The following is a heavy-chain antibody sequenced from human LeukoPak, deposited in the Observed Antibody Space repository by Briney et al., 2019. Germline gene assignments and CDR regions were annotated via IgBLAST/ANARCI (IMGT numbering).Heavy chain of an antibody. J-gene: IGHJ4*02. CDR2: MNPNRGDT. CDR3: ARDFAVRAAAGPSDY. V-gene: IGHV1-2*02. CDR1: GYTFTGYY. D-gene: IGHD6-13*01. Sequence: ASVKVSCKASGYTFTGYYIHWMRQAPGQGLEWMGWMNPNRGDTSYAQKFQGRVTMTRDTFISTAYMELSRLRSDDTAVYYCARDFAVRAAAGPSDYWGQGTLVTVSS.